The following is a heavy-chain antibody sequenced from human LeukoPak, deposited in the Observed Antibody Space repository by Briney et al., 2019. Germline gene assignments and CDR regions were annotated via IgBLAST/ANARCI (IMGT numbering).Heavy chain of an antibody. D-gene: IGHD3-9*01. Sequence: GGSLRLSCAASGFTLSYYYMSWIRQAPGKGLEYISYISNSGSTTYYADSVKGRFTISRDNAKNSLYLQMNSLRAEDTAVYYCTSSRTYYDILTGQWGAWYFDLWGRGTLVTVSS. CDR2: ISNSGSTT. V-gene: IGHV3-11*01. CDR3: TSSRTYYDILTGQWGAWYFDL. J-gene: IGHJ2*01. CDR1: GFTLSYYY.